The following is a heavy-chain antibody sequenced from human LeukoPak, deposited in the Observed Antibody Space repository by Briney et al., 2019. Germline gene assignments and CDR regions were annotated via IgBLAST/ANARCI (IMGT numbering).Heavy chain of an antibody. V-gene: IGHV1-18*01. CDR3: ARRRDDFWSGYPDY. D-gene: IGHD3-3*01. Sequence: ASVKVSCKASGYTFTSYGIGWVRQAPGQGLEWMGWISAYNGNTNYAQKLQGRVTMTTDTSTSTAYMELRSLRSDDTAVYYCARRRDDFWSGYPDYWGQGTLVTVSS. CDR2: ISAYNGNT. J-gene: IGHJ4*02. CDR1: GYTFTSYG.